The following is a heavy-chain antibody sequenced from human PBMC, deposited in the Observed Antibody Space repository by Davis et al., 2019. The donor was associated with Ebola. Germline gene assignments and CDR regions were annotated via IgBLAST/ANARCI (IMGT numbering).Heavy chain of an antibody. CDR3: SRGGAVKFDY. CDR2: IKQDGSEI. Sequence: ETLSLTCTVSGGSVSSGSYYWSWVRQAPGKGLEWVANIKQDGSEIHYVDSVKGRFTISRDNTKNSLYLQMNSLRDEDTALYYCSRGGAVKFDYWGQGTLVTVSS. CDR1: GGSVSSGSYY. D-gene: IGHD4-17*01. J-gene: IGHJ4*02. V-gene: IGHV3-7*01.